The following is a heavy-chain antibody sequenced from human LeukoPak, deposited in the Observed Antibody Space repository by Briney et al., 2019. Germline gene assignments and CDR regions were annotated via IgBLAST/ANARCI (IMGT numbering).Heavy chain of an antibody. V-gene: IGHV4-59*01. CDR1: GGSMSTYY. D-gene: IGHD2-2*01. CDR2: VYYSGNT. J-gene: IGHJ6*03. CDR3: ARTVPPPVCSFTTCPPTPSFYYYYMDV. Sequence: SSETLSLTCSVSGGSMSTYYWSWIRQPPGKGLEWIGFVYYSGNTNYNPSLKSRTTISIDTSKNQFSLRLRSVTAADTAVYYCARTVPPPVCSFTTCPPTPSFYYYYMDVWGKGTTVTVPS.